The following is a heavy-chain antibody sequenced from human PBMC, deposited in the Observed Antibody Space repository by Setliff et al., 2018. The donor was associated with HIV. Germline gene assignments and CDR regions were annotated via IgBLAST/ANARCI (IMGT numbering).Heavy chain of an antibody. J-gene: IGHJ4*02. V-gene: IGHV3-7*01. CDR1: GFTFTNYA. CDR3: ASTTDY. D-gene: IGHD1-26*01. Sequence: GGSLRLSCVTSGFTFTNYAMTWVRQAPGKGLEWVANIKQDGSETYYVDSVKGRFTISRDNAKNSLYLQMNSLRAEDTAVYYCASTTDYWGQGTLVTVSS. CDR2: IKQDGSET.